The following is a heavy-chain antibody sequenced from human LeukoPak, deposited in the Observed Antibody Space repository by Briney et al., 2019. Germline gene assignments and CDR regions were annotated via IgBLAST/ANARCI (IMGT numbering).Heavy chain of an antibody. CDR3: ASRTTVATWDY. CDR2: IYHSGST. Sequence: PSETLSLTCTVSGDSISNSRYFWAWIRQPPGKGLEWIGEIYHSGSTNYNPSLKSRVTISVDKSKNQFSLKLSSVTAADTAVYYCASRTTVATWDYWGQGTLVTVSS. CDR1: GDSISNSRYF. D-gene: IGHD4-17*01. J-gene: IGHJ4*02. V-gene: IGHV4-39*07.